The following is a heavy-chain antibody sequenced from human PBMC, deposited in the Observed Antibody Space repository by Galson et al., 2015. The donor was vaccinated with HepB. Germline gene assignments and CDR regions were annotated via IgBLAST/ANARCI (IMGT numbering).Heavy chain of an antibody. CDR1: GFTFSNYV. D-gene: IGHD2-21*02. V-gene: IGHV3-64*01. J-gene: IGHJ2*01. CDR3: SRAYYCGATCYFNWHFDL. Sequence: SLRLSCAASGFTFSNYVIYWVRQAPGKGLEPVSAISSDGDSTYYANSVKGRFTISRDNSKNTLYLQMGSLRTDDMAVYYCSRAYYCGATCYFNWHFDLWGRGTLVTVSS. CDR2: ISSDGDST.